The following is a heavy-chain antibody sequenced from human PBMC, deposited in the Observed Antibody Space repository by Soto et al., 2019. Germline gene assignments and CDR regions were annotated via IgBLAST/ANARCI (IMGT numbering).Heavy chain of an antibody. CDR1: GFTFSSYE. Sequence: GGSLRLSCAASGFTFSSYEMNWVRQAPGQGLEWVSYISDSGGTVYYADSVKGRFTVSRDNAQNSVYLQMNSLRTEDTAVYYCARDLLHYDFWSGYSAYFYYGMDVWGPGITVTVS. V-gene: IGHV3-48*03. CDR2: ISDSGGTV. D-gene: IGHD3-3*01. J-gene: IGHJ6*02. CDR3: ARDLLHYDFWSGYSAYFYYGMDV.